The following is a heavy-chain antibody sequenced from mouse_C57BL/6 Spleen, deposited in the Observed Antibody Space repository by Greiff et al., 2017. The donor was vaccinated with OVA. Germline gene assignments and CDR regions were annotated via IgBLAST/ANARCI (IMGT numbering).Heavy chain of an antibody. V-gene: IGHV1-7*01. CDR2: INPSSGYT. J-gene: IGHJ4*01. D-gene: IGHD1-1*01. CDR1: GYTFTSYW. Sequence: VKLMESGAELAKPGASVKLSCKASGYTFTSYWMHWVKQRPGQGLEWIGYINPSSGYTKYNQKFKDKATLTADKSSSTAYMQLSSLTYEDSAVYYCERSLLITSVLAPNDYFMDSWGKGPSAPLSS. CDR3: ERSLLITSVLAPNDYFMDS.